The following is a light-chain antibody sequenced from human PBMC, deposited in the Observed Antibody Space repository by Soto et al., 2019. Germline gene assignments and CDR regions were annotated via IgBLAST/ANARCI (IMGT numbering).Light chain of an antibody. CDR2: EVS. CDR1: SNDVGGYNY. V-gene: IGLV2-14*01. Sequence: QSALTQPASVSGSPGQSITISCTGSSNDVGGYNYVSWYQQHPGQAPKLIIYEVSDRPSGVSPRFSGSKSGNTASLTISGLQVADEADYFCTSYTSTIPYVFGSGTKVTVL. CDR3: TSYTSTIPYV. J-gene: IGLJ1*01.